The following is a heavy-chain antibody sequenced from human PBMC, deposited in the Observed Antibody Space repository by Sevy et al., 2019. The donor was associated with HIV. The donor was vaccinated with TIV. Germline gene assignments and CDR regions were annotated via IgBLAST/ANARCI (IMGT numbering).Heavy chain of an antibody. J-gene: IGHJ5*02. CDR1: GGCMSSGSYY. Sequence: SETLSLTCTVSGGCMSSGSYYWSWIRQPAGKGLEWIGRIYTSGSTNYNPSLKSRVTISVDTSKNQFSLKLSSVTAADTAVYYCAREGSTWAGWFDPWGQGPLVTVSS. CDR3: AREGSTWAGWFDP. CDR2: IYTSGST. V-gene: IGHV4-61*02. D-gene: IGHD2-2*01.